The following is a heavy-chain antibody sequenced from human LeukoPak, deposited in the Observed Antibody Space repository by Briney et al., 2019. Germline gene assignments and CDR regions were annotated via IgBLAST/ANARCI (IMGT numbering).Heavy chain of an antibody. V-gene: IGHV4-34*01. CDR1: GGSFSGYY. Sequence: SETLSLTCAVYGGSFSGYYWSWIRQPPGKGLEWIGEINPSVSTNYNPSLKSRVTISVDTSKNQFTLKLNSVTAADTAVYYCVRDLEYCSSTSCPFDYWGQGTLVTVSS. CDR3: VRDLEYCSSTSCPFDY. CDR2: INPSVST. D-gene: IGHD2-2*01. J-gene: IGHJ4*02.